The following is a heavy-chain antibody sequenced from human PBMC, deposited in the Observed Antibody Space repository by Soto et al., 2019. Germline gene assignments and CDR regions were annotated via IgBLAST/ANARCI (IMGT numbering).Heavy chain of an antibody. CDR1: GGYVSSGSYY. CDR3: ARDRSDSSGYLDY. J-gene: IGHJ4*02. D-gene: IGHD3-22*01. CDR2: IYYSGST. V-gene: IGHV4-61*01. Sequence: ASETLSLTCTVSGGYVSSGSYYWSWIRQPPGKGLEWIGYIYYSGSTNYNPSLKSRVTISVDTSKNQFSLKLSSVTAADTAVYYCARDRSDSSGYLDYWGQGTLVTVSS.